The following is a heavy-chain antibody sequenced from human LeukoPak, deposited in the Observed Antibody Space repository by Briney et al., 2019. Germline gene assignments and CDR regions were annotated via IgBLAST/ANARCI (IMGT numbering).Heavy chain of an antibody. CDR1: GFTFSSYA. CDR3: VITNSSWPHYYYYGMDV. J-gene: IGHJ6*02. D-gene: IGHD6-13*01. V-gene: IGHV3-23*01. Sequence: GGSLRLSCAASGFTFSSYAMNWVRQAPGKGLEWVSVISASGGSTYYADSGKGRFTISRDNSKNTLYLQMNSLRAEDTAVYYCVITNSSWPHYYYYGMDVWGQGTTVTVSS. CDR2: ISASGGST.